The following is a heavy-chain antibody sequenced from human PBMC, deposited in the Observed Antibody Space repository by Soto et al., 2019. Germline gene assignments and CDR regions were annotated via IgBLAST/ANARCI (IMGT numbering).Heavy chain of an antibody. CDR2: IWYDGSKE. J-gene: IGHJ4*02. V-gene: IGHV3-33*01. D-gene: IGHD1-26*01. CDR3: ARDDDTTSHCGMLT. Sequence: QVQLVESGGGVVQPGTSLRLSCAASGFSFTRYGFHWVRQAPGKGLEWVAVIWYDGSKEYYVESVKGRFTVSRDNSKSTVYLQMNSLRAEDTALYYCARDDDTTSHCGMLTWGQGSQVTVAS. CDR1: GFSFTRYG.